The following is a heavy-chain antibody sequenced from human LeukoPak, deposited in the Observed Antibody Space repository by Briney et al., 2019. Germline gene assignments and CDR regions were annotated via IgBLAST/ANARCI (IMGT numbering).Heavy chain of an antibody. Sequence: SGGSLRLSCAASGFTFSSYAMSWVRQAPGKGLEWVSAISGSGGSTYYADSVKGRFTISRDNSKNTLYLQMNSLRAEDTAVYYCAKDITMIVVVPDYWGQGTLVTVSS. J-gene: IGHJ4*02. CDR2: ISGSGGST. V-gene: IGHV3-23*01. D-gene: IGHD3-22*01. CDR1: GFTFSSYA. CDR3: AKDITMIVVVPDY.